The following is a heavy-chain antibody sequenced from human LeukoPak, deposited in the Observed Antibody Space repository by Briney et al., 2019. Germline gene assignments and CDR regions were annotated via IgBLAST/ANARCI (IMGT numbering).Heavy chain of an antibody. CDR3: ASRSAVVTYFNY. J-gene: IGHJ4*02. D-gene: IGHD2-15*01. V-gene: IGHV4-59*01. CDR2: IYYSGST. CDR1: GGSISSYY. Sequence: PSETLSLTCTVSGGSISSYYWSWIRQPPGKGLEWIGYIYYSGSTNYNPSLKSRVTISVDTSKNQFSLKLSSVTAADTAVYYCASRSAVVTYFNYWGQGTLVTVSS.